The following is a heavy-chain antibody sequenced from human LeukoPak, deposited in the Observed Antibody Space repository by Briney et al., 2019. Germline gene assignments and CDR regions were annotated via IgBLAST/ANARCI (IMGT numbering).Heavy chain of an antibody. D-gene: IGHD6-13*01. CDR3: AREGGGTAAAGKGDYYYYYYMDV. CDR1: GGSISSYY. V-gene: IGHV4-59*01. Sequence: SETLSLTCTVSGGSISSYYWSWIRQPPGKGLEWIGYIYYSGSTNYNPSLKSRVTISVDTSKNQFSLKLSSVTAADTAVYYCAREGGGTAAAGKGDYYYYYYMDVWGKGTTVTISS. CDR2: IYYSGST. J-gene: IGHJ6*03.